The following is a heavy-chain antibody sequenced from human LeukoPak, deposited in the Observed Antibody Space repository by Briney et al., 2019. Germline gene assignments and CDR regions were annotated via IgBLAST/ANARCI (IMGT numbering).Heavy chain of an antibody. CDR1: GFTFSSYS. CDR3: ARGAYGGNSYDY. Sequence: GGSLRLSCAASGFTFSSYSMNWVRQAPGKGLEWVSSISSSSSYIYYADSVKGRFTISRDNAKNSLYLQMNSLRAEDTAVYYCARGAYGGNSYDYWGPGTLVTVSS. CDR2: ISSSSSYI. D-gene: IGHD4-23*01. V-gene: IGHV3-21*01. J-gene: IGHJ4*02.